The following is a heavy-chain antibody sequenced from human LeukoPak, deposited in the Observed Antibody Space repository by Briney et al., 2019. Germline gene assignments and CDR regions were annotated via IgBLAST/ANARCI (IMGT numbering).Heavy chain of an antibody. V-gene: IGHV3-66*01. CDR1: GFTASSNS. CDR3: ARVSAYYGRDV. D-gene: IGHD3-10*01. CDR2: IYSGGST. J-gene: IGHJ6*02. Sequence: GGSLRLSCSASGFTASSNSVSWVRQAPGKGLEWVSVIYSGGSTYYADSVKGRFTISRDNSKNTLYLQMSSLRAADTAVYYCARVSAYYGRDVGGQGPTVTVSS.